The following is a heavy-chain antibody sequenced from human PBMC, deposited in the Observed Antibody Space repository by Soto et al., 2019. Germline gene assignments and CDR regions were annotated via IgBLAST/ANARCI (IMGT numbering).Heavy chain of an antibody. CDR3: AHRSYGDYENDAFDI. CDR1: GFSLSTSGVG. J-gene: IGHJ3*02. V-gene: IGHV2-5*02. D-gene: IGHD4-17*01. CDR2: IYWDDDK. Sequence: QITLKESGPTLVKPTQTLTLTCTFSGFSLSTSGVGVGWIRQPPGKALEWLALIYWDDDKRYSPSLKSRLTITQDTSKNQVVPTMTNMDPVDTATYYCAHRSYGDYENDAFDIWGQGTMVTVSS.